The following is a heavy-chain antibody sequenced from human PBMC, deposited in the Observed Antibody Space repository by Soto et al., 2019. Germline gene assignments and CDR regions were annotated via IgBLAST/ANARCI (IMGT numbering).Heavy chain of an antibody. J-gene: IGHJ4*02. D-gene: IGHD6-19*01. Sequence: GGSLRLSCAASGFTFSSYGMHWVRQAPGKGLEWVAVISYDGSNKYYADSVKGRFTISRDNSKNTLYLQMNSLRAEDTAVYYCAKVPRSRQWLAPHFDYWGQGTLVTVSS. CDR3: AKVPRSRQWLAPHFDY. CDR1: GFTFSSYG. V-gene: IGHV3-30*18. CDR2: ISYDGSNK.